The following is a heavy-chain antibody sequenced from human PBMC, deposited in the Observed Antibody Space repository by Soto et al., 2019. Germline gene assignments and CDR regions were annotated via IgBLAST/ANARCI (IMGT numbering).Heavy chain of an antibody. Sequence: KASETLSLTCTVSGGSISSYYWSWIRQPPGKGLEWIGYIYYSGSTNYNPSLKSRVTISVDTSKNQFSLKLSSVTAADTAVYYCARGLRRDFDFDYWGQGTLVTVSS. CDR1: GGSISSYY. J-gene: IGHJ4*02. CDR2: IYYSGST. V-gene: IGHV4-59*01. CDR3: ARGLRRDFDFDY.